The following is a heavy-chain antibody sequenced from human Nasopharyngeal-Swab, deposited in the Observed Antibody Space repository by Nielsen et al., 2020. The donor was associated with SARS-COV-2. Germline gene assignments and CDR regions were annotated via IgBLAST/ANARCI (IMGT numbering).Heavy chain of an antibody. D-gene: IGHD3-10*01. J-gene: IGHJ4*02. V-gene: IGHV3-53*01. CDR1: GFTVSSNY. Sequence: GESLKISCAASGFTVSSNYMSWVRQAPGKGLEWVSVIYSGGSTYYADSVKGRFTISRDNSKNTLYLQMNSLRAEDTAVYYCASFTSRYYGSEYYFDYWGQGTLVTVSS. CDR2: IYSGGST. CDR3: ASFTSRYYGSEYYFDY.